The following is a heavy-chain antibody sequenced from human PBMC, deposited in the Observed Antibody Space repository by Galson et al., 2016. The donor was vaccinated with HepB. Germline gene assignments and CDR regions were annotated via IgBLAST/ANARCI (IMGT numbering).Heavy chain of an antibody. Sequence: SLRLSCAVSGFSLSDYNMDWARQTPEKGLEWISYITRDRATIYYADSVRGRFTISRDNAKNSLYLEMNSLRDKDTAVYYCVRDGPVDWGQGTLVTVSS. V-gene: IGHV3-48*02. CDR3: VRDGPVD. J-gene: IGHJ4*02. CDR2: ITRDRATI. CDR1: GFSLSDYN.